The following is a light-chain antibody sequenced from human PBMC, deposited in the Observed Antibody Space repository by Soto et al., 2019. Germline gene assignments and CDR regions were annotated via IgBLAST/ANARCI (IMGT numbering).Light chain of an antibody. J-gene: IGLJ3*02. CDR3: SSYSSSTTLAV. V-gene: IGLV2-14*01. CDR1: SSDVGGYNY. Sequence: QSVLTQPASVSGSPGQSITVSCTGTSSDVGGYNYVSWYQQHPGKAPKLIIYEVSNRPSGVSNRFSGPKSANTASLNISGLQAEDAADYYCSSYSSSTTLAVFGGGTQLTVL. CDR2: EVS.